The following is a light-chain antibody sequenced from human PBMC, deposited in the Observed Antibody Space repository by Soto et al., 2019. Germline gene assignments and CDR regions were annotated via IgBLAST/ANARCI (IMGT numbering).Light chain of an antibody. J-gene: IGKJ4*01. CDR3: QQYGSSLALT. CDR2: GAS. CDR1: QSVSSSY. V-gene: IGKV3-20*01. Sequence: EIVLTQSPGTLSLSPGERATLSCRASQSVSSSYLAWYQQKPGQAPRLLIYGASSRATGIPDRFSGSGSGTDFTLTISRLELEDFAVYYCQQYGSSLALTFGGGTKVDIK.